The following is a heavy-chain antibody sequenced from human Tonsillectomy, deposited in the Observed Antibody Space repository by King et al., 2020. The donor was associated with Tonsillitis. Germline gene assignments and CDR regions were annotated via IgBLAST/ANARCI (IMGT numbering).Heavy chain of an antibody. CDR1: GFSLTAHAVG. Sequence: ITLKESGPTLAKPTQTLTLTCTFSGFSLTAHAVGVAWIRQPPGKALEWLATIYYNDDKRYSPYLKSRLIITKDTSRNRVVLTLTNMDPGDTATYFCARGDRPYAWHLPLDYWGQGTLVTVSS. V-gene: IGHV2-5*01. J-gene: IGHJ4*02. CDR2: IYYNDDK. D-gene: IGHD6-6*01. CDR3: ARGDRPYAWHLPLDY.